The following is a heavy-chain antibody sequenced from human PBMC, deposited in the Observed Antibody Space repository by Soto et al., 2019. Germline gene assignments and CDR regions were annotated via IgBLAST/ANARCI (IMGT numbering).Heavy chain of an antibody. Sequence: QVQLVQSGAEVKKPGASVKVSCKASGYTFTSYYMHWVRQAPGQGLEWMGIINPSGGSTSYAQKFQGSVSMTRDTSTSTVYMELSSLRSEDTAVYYCARAGDYYDSSGYYDYWGQGTLVTVSS. CDR1: GYTFTSYY. V-gene: IGHV1-46*03. CDR2: INPSGGST. J-gene: IGHJ4*02. CDR3: ARAGDYYDSSGYYDY. D-gene: IGHD3-22*01.